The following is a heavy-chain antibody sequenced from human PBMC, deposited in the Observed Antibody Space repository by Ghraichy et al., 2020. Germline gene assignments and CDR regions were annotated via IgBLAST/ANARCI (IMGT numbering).Heavy chain of an antibody. D-gene: IGHD4-23*01. CDR2: ITTSTGNT. CDR1: GYTFSGYG. V-gene: IGHV1-18*04. CDR3: AGGINSFDP. J-gene: IGHJ5*02. Sequence: ASVKVSCKAAGYTFSGYGITWVRQAPGQGLEWMGWITTSTGNTHSAQRLQGRVTMTADTSTSTVYMELTSLTYDDTAVYYCAGGINSFDPWGQGTLVTVSS.